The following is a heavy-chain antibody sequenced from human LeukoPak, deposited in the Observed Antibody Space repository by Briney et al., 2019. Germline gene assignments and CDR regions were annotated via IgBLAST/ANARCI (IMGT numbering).Heavy chain of an antibody. Sequence: GASVKVSCKASGYTFTSYAMNWVRQAPGQGLEWMGWINTNTGNPTYAQGFTGRFVFSLDTSVSTAYLQISSLKAEDTAVYYCASPLSLTMVRGGNFDYWGQGTLVTVSS. J-gene: IGHJ4*02. V-gene: IGHV7-4-1*02. CDR1: GYTFTSYA. CDR3: ASPLSLTMVRGGNFDY. D-gene: IGHD3-10*01. CDR2: INTNTGNP.